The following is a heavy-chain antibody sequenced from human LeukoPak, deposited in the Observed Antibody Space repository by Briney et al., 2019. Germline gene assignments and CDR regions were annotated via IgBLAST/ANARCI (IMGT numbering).Heavy chain of an antibody. D-gene: IGHD1-7*01. CDR3: ARVPSGITGTTGDY. V-gene: IGHV4-59*01. J-gene: IGHJ4*02. CDR2: IYYSGST. Sequence: PSETLSLTCTVSGGSISSYYWSWIRQPPGKGLEWIGYIYYSGSTNYNPSLKSRVTISVDTSKNQFSLKLSSVNAADTAVYYCARVPSGITGTTGDYWGQGTLVTVSS. CDR1: GGSISSYY.